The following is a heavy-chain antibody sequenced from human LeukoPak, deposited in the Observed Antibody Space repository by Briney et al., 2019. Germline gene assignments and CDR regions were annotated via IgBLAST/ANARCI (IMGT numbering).Heavy chain of an antibody. D-gene: IGHD3-22*01. CDR3: AREGHYYDSSGYPSGWFDP. Sequence: SETLSLTCTVSGGSISSYYWSWIRQPPGKGLEWIGYIYYSGSTNYNPSLKSRDTISVDTSKNQFSLKLSSVTAADTAVYYCAREGHYYDSSGYPSGWFDPWGQGTLVTVSS. V-gene: IGHV4-59*01. CDR2: IYYSGST. CDR1: GGSISSYY. J-gene: IGHJ5*02.